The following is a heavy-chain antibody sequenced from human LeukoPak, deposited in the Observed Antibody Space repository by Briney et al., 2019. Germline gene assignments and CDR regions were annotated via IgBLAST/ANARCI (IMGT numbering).Heavy chain of an antibody. V-gene: IGHV4-61*02. CDR3: AREGSGYSYGARLEYYFDY. CDR1: GGSISSGSYY. D-gene: IGHD5-18*01. CDR2: IYTSGST. J-gene: IGHJ4*02. Sequence: SETLSLTCTVSGGSISSGSYYWSWIRQPAGKGLEWIGRIYTSGSTNYNPSLKSRVTISVDTSKNQFSLKLSSVTAADTAVYYCAREGSGYSYGARLEYYFDYWGQGTLVTVSS.